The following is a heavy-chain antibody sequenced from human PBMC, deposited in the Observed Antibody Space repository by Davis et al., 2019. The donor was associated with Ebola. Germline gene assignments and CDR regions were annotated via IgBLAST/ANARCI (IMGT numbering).Heavy chain of an antibody. Sequence: SETLSLTCTVSGGSISSYYWSWIRQPPGKGLEWIGEINHSGSTNYNPSLKSRVTISVDTSKNQFSLKLSSVTAADTAVYYCARTQDTAMARGYYGMDVWGKGTTVTVSS. D-gene: IGHD5-18*01. CDR3: ARTQDTAMARGYYGMDV. J-gene: IGHJ6*04. CDR2: INHSGST. CDR1: GGSISSYY. V-gene: IGHV4-34*01.